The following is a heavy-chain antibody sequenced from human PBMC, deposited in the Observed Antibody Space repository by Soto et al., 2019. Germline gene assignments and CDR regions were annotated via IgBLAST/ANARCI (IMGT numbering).Heavy chain of an antibody. CDR3: ARVAYSSSSYYYYYAMDV. CDR2: IWYDGSNK. D-gene: IGHD6-6*01. V-gene: IGHV3-33*01. J-gene: IGHJ6*02. CDR1: GFTFSSYG. Sequence: GGSLRLSCAASGFTFSSYGMHWVRQAPGKGLEWVSVIWYDGSNKYYADSVKGRFTISRDNSKNTLYLQMNSLRAEDTAVYYCARVAYSSSSYYYYYAMDVWGQGTTVTVSS.